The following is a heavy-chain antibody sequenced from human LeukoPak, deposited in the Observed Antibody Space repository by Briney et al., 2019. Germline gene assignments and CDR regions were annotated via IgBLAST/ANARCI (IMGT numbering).Heavy chain of an antibody. Sequence: ASVKVSCKASGYTFSSYGISWVRQAPGQGLEWMGWISAYNGNTNGNTNYAQKFQGRVTMTTDRSTSTAYMELRSLRSDDTAVYYCARGAIGSYSWFDPWGQGTLVTVSS. D-gene: IGHD1-26*01. CDR2: ISAYNGNTNGNT. CDR1: GYTFSSYG. V-gene: IGHV1-18*01. J-gene: IGHJ5*02. CDR3: ARGAIGSYSWFDP.